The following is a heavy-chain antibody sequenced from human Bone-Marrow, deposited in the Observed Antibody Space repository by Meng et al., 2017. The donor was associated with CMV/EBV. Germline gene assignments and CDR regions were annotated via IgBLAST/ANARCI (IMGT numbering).Heavy chain of an antibody. D-gene: IGHD6-6*01. J-gene: IGHJ4*02. V-gene: IGHV4-34*01. CDR1: GGSFSGYY. Sequence: SETLSLTCAVYGGSFSGYYWSWIRQPPGKGLEWIGSIYYSGSTYYNPSLKSRVTISVDTSKNQFSLKLSSVTAADTAVYYCARGWYSSSDYWGQGTLVTVSS. CDR2: IYYSGST. CDR3: ARGWYSSSDY.